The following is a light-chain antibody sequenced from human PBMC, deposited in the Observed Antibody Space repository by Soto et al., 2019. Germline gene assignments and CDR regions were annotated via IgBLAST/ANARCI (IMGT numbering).Light chain of an antibody. CDR1: QVISTS. Sequence: TQSPATLSVSPGGRATLSWRASQVISTSLAWYQVKPGKAPKLLIYAASTLESGVPSRFSATVSGTEFSLTITSLQPEGFATYYSEQLSASPITFRRGTRLENK. V-gene: IGKV1-9*01. J-gene: IGKJ5*01. CDR2: AAS. CDR3: EQLSASPIT.